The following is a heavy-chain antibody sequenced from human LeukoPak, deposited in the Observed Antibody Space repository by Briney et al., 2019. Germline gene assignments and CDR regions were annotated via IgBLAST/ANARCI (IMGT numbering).Heavy chain of an antibody. D-gene: IGHD6-25*01. CDR2: IYYSGST. CDR1: GGSISSYY. V-gene: IGHV4-59*01. CDR3: WADYRGGDVLGGYYYYGMDV. Sequence: SETLSLTCTVSGGSISSYYWSWIRQPPGKGLEWIGYIYYSGSTNYNPSLKSRVTISVDTSKNQFSLKLSSVTAADTAVYYCWADYRGGDVLGGYYYYGMDVWGQGTTVTVSS. J-gene: IGHJ6*02.